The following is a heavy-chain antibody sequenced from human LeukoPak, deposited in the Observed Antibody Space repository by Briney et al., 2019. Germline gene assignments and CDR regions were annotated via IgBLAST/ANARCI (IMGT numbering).Heavy chain of an antibody. Sequence: SETLSLTCTVSGGSISSYYWSWIRQPPGKGLEWIGYIYYSGSTNYNPSLKSRVTISVDTSKNQFSLKLSSVTAADTAVYYCARHEVDYYYYYYVDVWGKGTTVTISS. CDR1: GGSISSYY. D-gene: IGHD2-15*01. J-gene: IGHJ6*03. V-gene: IGHV4-59*08. CDR3: ARHEVDYYYYYYVDV. CDR2: IYYSGST.